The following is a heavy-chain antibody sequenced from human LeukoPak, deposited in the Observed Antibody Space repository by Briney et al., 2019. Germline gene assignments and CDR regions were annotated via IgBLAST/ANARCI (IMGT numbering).Heavy chain of an antibody. Sequence: GGSLRLSCAASGFTFSSYAMSWVRQAPGKGLEWVSVINNSGGSTYYADSVKGRFTISRDNSKNTLHLQMNSLRAEDTAIYYCAKDIHFGAVTNWFDPWGQGTLVTVSS. V-gene: IGHV3-23*03. CDR1: GFTFSSYA. CDR3: AKDIHFGAVTNWFDP. J-gene: IGHJ5*02. D-gene: IGHD3-3*01. CDR2: INNSGGST.